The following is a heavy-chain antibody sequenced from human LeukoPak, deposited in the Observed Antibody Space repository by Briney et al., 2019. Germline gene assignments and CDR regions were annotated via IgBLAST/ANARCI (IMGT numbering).Heavy chain of an antibody. CDR3: ARKLMMYTLGWFDP. Sequence: PVGCLRLSCAASGFTFSSYWMSWVRQAPGKGLEWVANIKEDGSEKYYVDSVKGRFIISRDNAKNSLYLQMNSLRAEDTSVYYCARKLMMYTLGWFDPWGQGTLVTVSS. D-gene: IGHD2-8*01. CDR2: IKEDGSEK. J-gene: IGHJ5*02. CDR1: GFTFSSYW. V-gene: IGHV3-7*01.